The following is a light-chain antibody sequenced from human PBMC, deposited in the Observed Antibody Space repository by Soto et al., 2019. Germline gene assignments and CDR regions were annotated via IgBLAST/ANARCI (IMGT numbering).Light chain of an antibody. V-gene: IGKV3-15*01. Sequence: EIVMTQSPVTLSESPGERATLSCRASQSVNSNLAWYQQKPGQAPRLLIYAASTGATGIPARFSGSGSGSDFTLTISSLQSEDFAVYYCQQYNSWPLTFGPGTKVDIK. CDR2: AAS. CDR1: QSVNSN. CDR3: QQYNSWPLT. J-gene: IGKJ3*01.